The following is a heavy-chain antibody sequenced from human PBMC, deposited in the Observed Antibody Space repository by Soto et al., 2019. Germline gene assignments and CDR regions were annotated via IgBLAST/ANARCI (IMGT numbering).Heavy chain of an antibody. J-gene: IGHJ4*02. Sequence: SETQSLTSAVAGGSSSSSNWWSWVRQPPGKGLEWIGEIYHSGSTNYNPSLKSRVTISVDTSKNQFSLRLTSVTAADTAVYYCAREGGGYRFDHWGQGTLVTVS. D-gene: IGHD3-16*02. CDR3: AREGGGYRFDH. CDR2: IYHSGST. V-gene: IGHV4-4*02. CDR1: GGSSSSSNW.